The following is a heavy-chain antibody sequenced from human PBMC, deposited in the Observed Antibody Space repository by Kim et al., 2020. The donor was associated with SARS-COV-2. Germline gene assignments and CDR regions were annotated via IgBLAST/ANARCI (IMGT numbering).Heavy chain of an antibody. J-gene: IGHJ4*02. CDR3: AREKGVY. V-gene: IGHV3-30*04. CDR1: GFTFSSYA. CDR2: ISYDGSNK. D-gene: IGHD2-8*01. Sequence: GGSLRLSCAASGFTFSSYAMHWVRQAPGKGLEWVAVISYDGSNKYYADSVKGRFTISRDNSKNTLYLQMNSLRAEDTAVYYCAREKGVYWGQGTLVTVSS.